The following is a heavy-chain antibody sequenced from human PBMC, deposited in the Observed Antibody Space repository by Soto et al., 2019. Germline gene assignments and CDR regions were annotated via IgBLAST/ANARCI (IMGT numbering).Heavy chain of an antibody. CDR3: ARGRPRRGVWFDP. CDR1: GGSISSGGYS. J-gene: IGHJ5*02. Sequence: SETLSLTCAVSGGSISSGGYSWSWIRQPPGKGLEWIGYIYHSGSTYYNPSLKSRVTISVDRSKNQFSLKLSSVTAADTAVYYCARGRPRRGVWFDPWGQGTLVTVSS. CDR2: IYHSGST. V-gene: IGHV4-30-2*01. D-gene: IGHD3-10*01.